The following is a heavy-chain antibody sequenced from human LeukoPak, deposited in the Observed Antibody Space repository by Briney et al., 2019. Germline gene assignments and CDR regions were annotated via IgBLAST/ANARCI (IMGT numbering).Heavy chain of an antibody. CDR1: GFTFSDYY. CDR2: ISNSADST. D-gene: IGHD2-2*03. CDR3: AKDRGYCSSTTCALDY. J-gene: IGHJ4*02. Sequence: GGSLRLSCAASGFTFSDYYMTWVRQAPGKGLEWVSAISNSADSTYYADSVKGRFTISRDNSKNTLYLQLNTLRAEDTAVYYCAKDRGYCSSTTCALDYWGQGTLVTVSP. V-gene: IGHV3-23*01.